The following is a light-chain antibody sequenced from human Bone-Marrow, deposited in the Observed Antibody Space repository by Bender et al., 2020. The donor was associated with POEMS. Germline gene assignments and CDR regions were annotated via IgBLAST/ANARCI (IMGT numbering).Light chain of an antibody. J-gene: IGLJ3*02. CDR2: DNT. CDR3: QVWDSISDHRV. CDR1: NIGSKS. Sequence: SYVLTQPPSVSVAPGKTARITCGGNNIGSKSVQWFQQKPGQAPVLVVYDNTDRPSGIPERISGSNSGNTATLTISRVEAGDEADYYCQVWDSISDHRVFGGGTKLTVL. V-gene: IGLV3-21*03.